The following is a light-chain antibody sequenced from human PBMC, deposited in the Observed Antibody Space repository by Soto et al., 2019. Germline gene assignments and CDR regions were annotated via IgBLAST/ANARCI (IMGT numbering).Light chain of an antibody. CDR3: NSYTSNNTYV. V-gene: IGLV1-44*01. CDR1: SSNIGSNA. Sequence: QSVLSQPPSASGTPGQRVTISCSGSSSNIGSNAVSWYQHLPGTAPKLLIYSNNQRPSGVPDRFSGSKSGSSASLAISGLQSEDEADYYCNSYTSNNTYVFGTGTKVTVL. CDR2: SNN. J-gene: IGLJ1*01.